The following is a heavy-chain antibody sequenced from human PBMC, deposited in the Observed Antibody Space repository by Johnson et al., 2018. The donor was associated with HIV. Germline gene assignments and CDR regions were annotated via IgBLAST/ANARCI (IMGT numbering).Heavy chain of an antibody. J-gene: IGHJ3*02. CDR3: ARDPSRSPGAFDS. V-gene: IGHV3-53*01. CDR2: FYSGGST. Sequence: VQLVESGGGLIQPGGSLRLSCAASGFTVSSNYMSWVRQAPGKGLEWVSGFYSGGSTYYADSVKGRFIISRDTSKNTLYLQMNSLRADDTAVYYCARDPSRSPGAFDSWGQGTMVTVSS. CDR1: GFTVSSNY.